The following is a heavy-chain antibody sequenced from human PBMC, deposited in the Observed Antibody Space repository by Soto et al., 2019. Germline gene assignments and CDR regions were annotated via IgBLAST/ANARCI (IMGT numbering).Heavy chain of an antibody. CDR1: GFAFTDYY. CDR3: SLGSQVNYPYYYDTDV. Sequence: PGGSLRLTCVASGFAFTDYYMDWVRQAPGKGLEWVGRSRNKANRYSTEYAASVNGRFTISRDDSKNSLYLHMNSLQTEDTAVYYCSLGSQVNYPYYYDTDVWGQGTAVTVSS. D-gene: IGHD3-10*01. V-gene: IGHV3-72*01. J-gene: IGHJ6*02. CDR2: SRNKANRYST.